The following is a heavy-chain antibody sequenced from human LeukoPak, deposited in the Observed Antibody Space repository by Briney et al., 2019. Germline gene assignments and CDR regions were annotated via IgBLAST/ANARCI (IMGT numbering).Heavy chain of an antibody. CDR2: ISSSSSYI. V-gene: IGHV3-21*01. Sequence: GGSLRLSCAASGFTFSSYSMNWVRQAPGKGLEWVSSISSSSSYIYYADSVKGRFTISRDNAKNSLYLQMNSLRAEDTAVYYCAKDYPRGYYDSSGLAWGQGTLVTVSS. CDR1: GFTFSSYS. J-gene: IGHJ5*02. D-gene: IGHD3-22*01. CDR3: AKDYPRGYYDSSGLA.